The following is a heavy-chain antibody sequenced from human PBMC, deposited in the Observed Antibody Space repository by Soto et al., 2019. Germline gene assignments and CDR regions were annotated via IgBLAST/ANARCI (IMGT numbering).Heavy chain of an antibody. CDR1: GDTFSFYT. Sequence: QVQLVQSGTEVKKPGSSVKVSCKASGDTFSFYTINWVRQAPGLRLEWVGRINPIVSMSNYAQKFQGRVSMTAYKSTSTAYMELRSLRSDDTAMYFCAASYGSGYRAFDYWGQGALVIVSS. CDR2: INPIVSMS. J-gene: IGHJ4*02. CDR3: AASYGSGYRAFDY. D-gene: IGHD3-10*01. V-gene: IGHV1-69*02.